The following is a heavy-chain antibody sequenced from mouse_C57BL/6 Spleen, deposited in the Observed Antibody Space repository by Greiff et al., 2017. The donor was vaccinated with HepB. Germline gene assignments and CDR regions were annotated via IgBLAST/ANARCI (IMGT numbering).Heavy chain of an antibody. CDR1: GYAFSSSW. CDR2: IYPGDGDT. CDR3: AREDSSGYPLD. J-gene: IGHJ3*01. Sequence: QVQLQQSGPELVKPGASVKISCKASGYAFSSSWMNWVKQRPGKGLEWIGRIYPGDGDTNYNGKFKGKATLTADKSSSTAYMQLSSLTSEDSAVYFCAREDSSGYPLDWGQGTLVTVSA. D-gene: IGHD3-2*02. V-gene: IGHV1-82*01.